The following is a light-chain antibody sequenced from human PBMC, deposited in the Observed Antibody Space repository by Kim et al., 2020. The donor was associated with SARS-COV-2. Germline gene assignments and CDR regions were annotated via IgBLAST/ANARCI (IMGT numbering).Light chain of an antibody. CDR3: QTWGTGEV. V-gene: IGLV4-69*01. CDR2: LNSDGSH. CDR1: SGHSSYA. Sequence: GASVKLTCTLSSGHSSYAIAWHQQQPEKGPRYLMKLNSDGSHSKGDGIPDRFSGSSSRAERYLTISSLQSEDEADYYCQTWGTGEVFGGGTQLTVL. J-gene: IGLJ3*02.